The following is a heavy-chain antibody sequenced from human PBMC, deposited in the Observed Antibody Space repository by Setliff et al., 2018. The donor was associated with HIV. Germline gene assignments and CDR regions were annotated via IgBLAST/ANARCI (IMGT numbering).Heavy chain of an antibody. V-gene: IGHV4-39*01. CDR3: ARHSPNVGVRGDAFDI. J-gene: IGHJ3*02. Sequence: LSLTCTVSGGSISSSSYYWGWIRQPPGKGLEWIGSIYYSGSTHYSPSLKSRVTISVDTSKNQFSLKLSSVTAADTAVYYCARHSPNVGVRGDAFDIWGQGTVVTVSS. CDR2: IYYSGST. CDR1: GGSISSSSYY. D-gene: IGHD2-8*01.